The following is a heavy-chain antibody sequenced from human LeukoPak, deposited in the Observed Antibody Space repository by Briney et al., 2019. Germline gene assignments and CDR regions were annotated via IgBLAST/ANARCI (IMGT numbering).Heavy chain of an antibody. CDR1: GFTFSSYW. J-gene: IGHJ4*02. D-gene: IGHD6-13*01. V-gene: IGHV3-23*01. CDR3: AKDLDTIAAAGTDDY. CDR2: ISGSGGST. Sequence: GGSLRLSCAAPGFTFSSYWMSWVRQAPGKGLEWVSAISGSGGSTYYADSVKGRFTISRDNSKNTLYLQMNSLRAEDTAVYYCAKDLDTIAAAGTDDYWGQGTLVTVSS.